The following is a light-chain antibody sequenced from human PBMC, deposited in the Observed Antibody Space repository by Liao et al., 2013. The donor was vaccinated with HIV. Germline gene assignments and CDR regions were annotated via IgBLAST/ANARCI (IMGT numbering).Light chain of an antibody. Sequence: SYELTQPPSVSVAPGKTARITCDGNNIGSQSVHWYQQKPGQAPVVVMYYDSDRPSGIPERFSGSNSGNTATLTISRVEAGDEADYYCQVWDSSTDQGAFGGGTKLAVL. CDR1: NIGSQS. J-gene: IGLJ3*02. CDR3: QVWDSSTDQGA. CDR2: YDS. V-gene: IGLV3-21*04.